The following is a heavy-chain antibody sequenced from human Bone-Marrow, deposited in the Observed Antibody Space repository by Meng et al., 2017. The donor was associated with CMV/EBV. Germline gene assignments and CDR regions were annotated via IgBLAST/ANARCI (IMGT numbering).Heavy chain of an antibody. D-gene: IGHD4-11*01. CDR1: GFTFSNYA. Sequence: GESLKISCAASGFTFSNYAMSWVRQAPGKGLEWVSVIYSGGSSTYYADSVKGRITISRDNSKNTLYLQMNSLGAEDTAVYYCAKAMRVTTDQFDDWGQGTLVTGSS. CDR3: AKAMRVTTDQFDD. J-gene: IGHJ4*01. CDR2: IYSGGSST. V-gene: IGHV3-23*03.